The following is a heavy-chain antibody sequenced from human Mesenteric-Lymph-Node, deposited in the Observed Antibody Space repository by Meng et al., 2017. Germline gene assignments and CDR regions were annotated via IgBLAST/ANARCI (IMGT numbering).Heavy chain of an antibody. J-gene: IGHJ5*02. CDR1: GDSITSGDYS. Sequence: QVELQGDASGLVGPSQTLLLPCAVSGDSITSGDYSWTWVRQPPGKGLEWIGYIYDGVSIYYTPSLSSRVTISVDKSRNQFSLKVNSVSAADTAVYYCVRDTRRGGGWFDPWGQGTLVTVSS. CDR3: VRDTRRGGGWFDP. D-gene: IGHD3-10*01. V-gene: IGHV4-30-2*01. CDR2: IYDGVSI.